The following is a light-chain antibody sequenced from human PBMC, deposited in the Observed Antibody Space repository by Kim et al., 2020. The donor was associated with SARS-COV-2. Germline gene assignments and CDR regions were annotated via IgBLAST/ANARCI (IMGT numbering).Light chain of an antibody. CDR3: QQYHTFPWT. V-gene: IGKV1-5*01. CDR2: EVS. CDR1: QTITTW. Sequence: ASVGDRVTIPCRASQTITTWLAWYQQKPGKAPNLLIYEVSTLEDGVPSRFSGGGSGTEFTLTIASLQPDDFATYYCQQYHTFPWTFGQGTKVDIK. J-gene: IGKJ1*01.